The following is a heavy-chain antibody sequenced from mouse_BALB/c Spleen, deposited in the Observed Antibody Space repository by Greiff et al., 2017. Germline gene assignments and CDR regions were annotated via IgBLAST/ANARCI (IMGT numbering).Heavy chain of an antibody. V-gene: IGHV5-6-5*01. CDR3: ARVTTVARYYAMDY. D-gene: IGHD1-1*01. CDR2: ISSGGST. CDR1: GFTFSSYA. Sequence: EVQLVESGGGLVKPGGSLKLSCAASGFTFSSYAMSWVRQTPEKRLEWVASISSGGSTYYPDSVKGRFTISRDNARNILYLQMSSLRSEDTAMYYCARVTTVARYYAMDYWGQGTSVTVSS. J-gene: IGHJ4*01.